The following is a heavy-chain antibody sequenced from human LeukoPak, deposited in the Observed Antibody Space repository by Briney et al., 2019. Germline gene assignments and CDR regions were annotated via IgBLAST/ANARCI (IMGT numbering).Heavy chain of an antibody. Sequence: GGSLRLSCVASGFSFGSNWMSWVRQAPGKGLEWVANIKQDGSEKNYVDSVKGRFTISRDNSKNTLYLQMNSLRAEDTAVYYCARDVGDFWSGYDTYNWFDPWGQGTLVTVSS. CDR3: ARDVGDFWSGYDTYNWFDP. CDR2: IKQDGSEK. J-gene: IGHJ5*02. V-gene: IGHV3-7*01. CDR1: GFSFGSNW. D-gene: IGHD3-3*01.